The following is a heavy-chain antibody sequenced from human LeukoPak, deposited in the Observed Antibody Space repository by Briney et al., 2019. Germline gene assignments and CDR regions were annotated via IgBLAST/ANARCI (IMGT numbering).Heavy chain of an antibody. J-gene: IGHJ4*02. D-gene: IGHD2-8*01. CDR3: ARDVDCTNGVCQTDY. Sequence: GASVKVSCKASGYTFTSYGISWVRQAPGQGLEWMGWISAYNGNTNNAQKLQGRFTMTTDTSTSTAYMELRSLRSDDTAVYYCARDVDCTNGVCQTDYWGQGTLVTVSS. CDR1: GYTFTSYG. CDR2: ISAYNGNT. V-gene: IGHV1-18*01.